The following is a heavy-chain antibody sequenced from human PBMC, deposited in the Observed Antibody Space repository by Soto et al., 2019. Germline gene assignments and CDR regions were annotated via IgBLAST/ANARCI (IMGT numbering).Heavy chain of an antibody. D-gene: IGHD3-10*01. V-gene: IGHV4-4*02. J-gene: IGHJ6*02. CDR2: IYHSGST. Sequence: PSETLSLTCAVSGGSISSSNWWSWVRQPPGKGLEWIGEIYHSGSTNYNPSLKSRVTISVDTSKNQFSLKLSSVTAADTAVYYCARAGGITMVRGVIPYGMDVWGQGTTVTVSS. CDR3: ARAGGITMVRGVIPYGMDV. CDR1: GGSISSSNW.